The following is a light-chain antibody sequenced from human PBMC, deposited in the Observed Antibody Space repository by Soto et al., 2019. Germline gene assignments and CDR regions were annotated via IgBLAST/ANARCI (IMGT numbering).Light chain of an antibody. CDR2: AAS. Sequence: AIQMTQSPSSLSASVGDRVTITCRASQGIRSDLAWYQKKSGNAPNLLIYAASSLQSGVPSRFSGSGFGSDFTLTISSLQPEDFATYYCLQDYGYPRTFGQGTSVEI. J-gene: IGKJ1*01. CDR3: LQDYGYPRT. CDR1: QGIRSD. V-gene: IGKV1-6*01.